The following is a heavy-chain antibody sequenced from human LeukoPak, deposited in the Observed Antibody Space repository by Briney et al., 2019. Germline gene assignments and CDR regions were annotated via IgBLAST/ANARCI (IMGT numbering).Heavy chain of an antibody. CDR2: IYYTGST. CDR3: ARDQRSGDXWFDP. D-gene: IGHD4-17*01. J-gene: IGHJ5*02. CDR1: GGSISGYY. Sequence: PSETLSLTCTVSGGSISGYYWSWIRQPPGKGLEWIGYIYYTGSTNYNPSLKSRVTISVDTSKNQFSLKLSSVTTADTAVYYCARDQRSGDXWFDPWGQGTLVTVSS. V-gene: IGHV4-59*01.